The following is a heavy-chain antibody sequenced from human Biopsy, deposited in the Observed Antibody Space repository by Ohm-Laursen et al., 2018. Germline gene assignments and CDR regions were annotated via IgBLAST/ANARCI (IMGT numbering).Heavy chain of an antibody. J-gene: IGHJ4*01. D-gene: IGHD7-27*01. Sequence: SLRLSCAAPGFTFNTYAMNWVRQAPGKGLEWVSHIDVSEDNTYYADSVRGRFTISRDNSKKMVNLQINSLRADDTAVYYCVKHWGGYNFDSWGQGTLVTVSS. CDR1: GFTFNTYA. V-gene: IGHV3-23*01. CDR3: VKHWGGYNFDS. CDR2: IDVSEDNT.